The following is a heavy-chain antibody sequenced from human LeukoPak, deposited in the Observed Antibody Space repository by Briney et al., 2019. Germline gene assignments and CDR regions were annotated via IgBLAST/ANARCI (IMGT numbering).Heavy chain of an antibody. CDR1: GFTVSSNS. Sequence: GGSLRLSCTVSGFTVSSNSMSWVRQAPGKGLEWVSFIYSDNTHHSDSVKGRFTISRDNAKNSLYLQMNSLRAEDTAVYYCARTVVRVRLMVRGVNHPYYFDYWGQGTLVTVSS. D-gene: IGHD3-10*01. J-gene: IGHJ4*02. CDR2: IYSDNT. V-gene: IGHV3-53*01. CDR3: ARTVVRVRLMVRGVNHPYYFDY.